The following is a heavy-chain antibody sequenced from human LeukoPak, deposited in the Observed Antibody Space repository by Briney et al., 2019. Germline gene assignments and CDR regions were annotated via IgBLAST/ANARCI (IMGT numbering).Heavy chain of an antibody. J-gene: IGHJ3*02. D-gene: IGHD5-12*01. CDR3: ARPELRGYSGYDPLSDAFDI. CDR1: GGTFSSYA. Sequence: SVKVSCKASGGTFSSYAISWVRQAPGQGLEWMGGIIPIFGTANYAQKFQGRVTITADESTNTVYMELSSLRSEDTAVYYCARPELRGYSGYDPLSDAFDIWGQGTMVTISS. V-gene: IGHV1-69*13. CDR2: IIPIFGTA.